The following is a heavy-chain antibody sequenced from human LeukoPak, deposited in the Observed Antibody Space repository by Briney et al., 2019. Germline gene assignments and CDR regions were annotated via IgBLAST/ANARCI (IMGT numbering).Heavy chain of an antibody. D-gene: IGHD1-1*01. CDR3: ARAHGNAGNNWFDP. CDR1: GGSISSGGYY. Sequence: SETLSLTCTVSGGSISSGGYYWSWIRQHPGKGLEWIGYIYYSGSTYYNPSLESRVTISVDTSKNQFSLKLSSVTAADTAVYYCARAHGNAGNNWFDPWGQGTLVTVSS. CDR2: IYYSGST. J-gene: IGHJ5*02. V-gene: IGHV4-31*03.